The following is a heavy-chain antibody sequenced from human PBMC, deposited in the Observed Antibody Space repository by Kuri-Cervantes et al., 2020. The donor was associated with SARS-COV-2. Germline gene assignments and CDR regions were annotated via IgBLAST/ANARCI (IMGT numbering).Heavy chain of an antibody. D-gene: IGHD4-17*01. CDR1: GFTFSSYA. CDR2: ISYDGSNK. Sequence: GEYLKISCEASGFTFSSYAMHWVRQAPGKGLEWVAVISYDGSNKYYADSVKGRFTISRDNSKNTLYLQMNSLRAEDTVVYYCASSTVTTGSYYFDYWGQGTLVTVSS. CDR3: ASSTVTTGSYYFDY. J-gene: IGHJ4*02. V-gene: IGHV3-30-3*01.